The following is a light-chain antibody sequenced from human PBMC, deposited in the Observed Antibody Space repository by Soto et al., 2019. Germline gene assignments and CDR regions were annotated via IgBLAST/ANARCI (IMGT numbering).Light chain of an antibody. Sequence: QAVVTQPPSVSGTPGQTVTISCSGSSSNIGSSSVYWYQQLPGTAPKVLIYRNNQRPSGVPDRFSGSKSGTSASLAISGLRSEDEADYSCASWDGSLTGWVFGGGTKLTVL. J-gene: IGLJ3*02. CDR2: RNN. CDR1: SSNIGSSS. V-gene: IGLV1-47*01. CDR3: ASWDGSLTGWV.